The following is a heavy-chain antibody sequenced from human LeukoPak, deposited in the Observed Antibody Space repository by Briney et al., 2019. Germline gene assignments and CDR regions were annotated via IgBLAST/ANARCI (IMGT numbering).Heavy chain of an antibody. J-gene: IGHJ4*02. CDR3: ASKKGLGAIDY. Sequence: SETLSLTCTVSGGSISSGSYYWSWIRQPAGKGLEWIGRIYTSGSTNYNPSLKSRVTISVDTSKNQFSLKLSSVTAADTAVYYCASKKGLGAIDYWGQGTLVTVSS. D-gene: IGHD1-26*01. CDR1: GGSISSGSYY. V-gene: IGHV4-61*02. CDR2: IYTSGST.